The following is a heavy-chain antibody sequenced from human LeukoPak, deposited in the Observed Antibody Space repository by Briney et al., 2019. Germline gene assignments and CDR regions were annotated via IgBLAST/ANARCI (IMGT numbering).Heavy chain of an antibody. Sequence: PGGSLRLSCAASGFTFSSYAMHWVRQAPGKGLEWVTIISYDGSNKYYADSVKGRFTISRDNSKNTLYLQMNSLRAEDTAVYYCAKDRWSIVGANELDYWGQGTLVTVSS. CDR2: ISYDGSNK. CDR3: AKDRWSIVGANELDY. J-gene: IGHJ4*02. CDR1: GFTFSSYA. D-gene: IGHD1-26*01. V-gene: IGHV3-30*04.